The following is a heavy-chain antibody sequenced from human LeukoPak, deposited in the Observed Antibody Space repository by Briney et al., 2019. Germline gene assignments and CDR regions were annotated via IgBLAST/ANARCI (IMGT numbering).Heavy chain of an antibody. D-gene: IGHD5-24*01. CDR2: ISASGATT. V-gene: IGHV3-23*01. J-gene: IGHJ4*02. CDR1: GFTFSSYA. CDR3: AKSRDGYNFYYFAS. Sequence: GGSLRLSCAASGFTFSSYAMNWVRQAPGKGLEWVSSISASGATTYYAESVKVRFTISRDNSKNTLYLQMNGLRAEDTAVYYCAKSRDGYNFYYFASWGQGTLVTVSS.